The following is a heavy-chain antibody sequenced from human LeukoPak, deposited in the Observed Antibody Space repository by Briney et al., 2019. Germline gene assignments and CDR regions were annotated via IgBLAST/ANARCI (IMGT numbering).Heavy chain of an antibody. J-gene: IGHJ6*02. Sequence: GGSLRLSCAASGFTFSDYYMSWIRQAPGKGLEWVSYISSSGSTIYYADSVEGRFTISRDNAKNSLYPQMNSLRAEDTAVYYCARDYCGGGSCYSGGGYYYYGMDVWGQGTTVTVSS. D-gene: IGHD2-15*01. CDR2: ISSSGSTI. CDR3: ARDYCGGGSCYSGGGYYYYGMDV. CDR1: GFTFSDYY. V-gene: IGHV3-11*01.